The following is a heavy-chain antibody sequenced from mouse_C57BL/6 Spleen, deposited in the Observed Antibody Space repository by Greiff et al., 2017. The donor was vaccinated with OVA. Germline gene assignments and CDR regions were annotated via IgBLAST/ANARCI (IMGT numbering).Heavy chain of an antibody. Sequence: EVHLVESGGGLVKPGGSLKLSCAASGFTFSSYTMSWVRQTPEKRLEWVATISGGGGNTYYPDSVKGRFTISRDNAKNTLYLQMSSLRSEDTALYYCARRNWDDAMDYWGQGTSVTVSS. CDR3: ARRNWDDAMDY. V-gene: IGHV5-9*01. J-gene: IGHJ4*01. CDR2: ISGGGGNT. CDR1: GFTFSSYT. D-gene: IGHD4-1*01.